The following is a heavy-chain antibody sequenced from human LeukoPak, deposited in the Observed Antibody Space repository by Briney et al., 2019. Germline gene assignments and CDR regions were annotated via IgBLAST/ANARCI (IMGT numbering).Heavy chain of an antibody. CDR3: ARHCSSTSCYGRGFDY. Sequence: GGSLRLSCAASGFTFSSYWMSWVRQAPGKGLGWVAHIKQDGSEKYYVDSVKGRFTISRDNAKNSLYLQMNSLRAEDTAVYYCARHCSSTSCYGRGFDYWGQGTLVTVSS. CDR2: IKQDGSEK. V-gene: IGHV3-7*01. D-gene: IGHD2-2*01. CDR1: GFTFSSYW. J-gene: IGHJ4*02.